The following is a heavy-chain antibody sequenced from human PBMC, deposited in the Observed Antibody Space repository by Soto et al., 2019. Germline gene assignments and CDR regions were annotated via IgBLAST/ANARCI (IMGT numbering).Heavy chain of an antibody. CDR2: IKQDGSEK. D-gene: IGHD3-10*01. CDR3: ARDEYYYCSGSKFDP. Sequence: EVQLVESGGGLVQPGGSLRLSCAASGFTFSSYWMSWVRQAPGKGLEWVANIKQDGSEKYYVDSVKGRFTISRDNAKNSLYLQMNSLRAEDTAVYYCARDEYYYCSGSKFDPWGQGTLVTVSS. V-gene: IGHV3-7*01. CDR1: GFTFSSYW. J-gene: IGHJ5*02.